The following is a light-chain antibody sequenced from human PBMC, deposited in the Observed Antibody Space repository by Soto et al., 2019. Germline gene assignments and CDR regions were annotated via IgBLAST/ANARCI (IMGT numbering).Light chain of an antibody. CDR1: QRISSW. CDR3: QQYNTYSA. V-gene: IGKV1-5*01. J-gene: IGKJ5*01. CDR2: DAS. Sequence: DIQMTQSPSTLSASVGDRVTITCRASQRISSWLAWYQQKPGKAPKLLIYDASTLESGVPSRFSGSGSGTEFTLTISCLQPDDFATYYCQQYNTYSAFGQGTRLEIK.